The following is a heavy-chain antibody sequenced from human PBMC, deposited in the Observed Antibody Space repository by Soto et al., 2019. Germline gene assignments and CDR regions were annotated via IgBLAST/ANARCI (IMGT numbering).Heavy chain of an antibody. CDR3: ARGVVDIGETATLKSHYYNYMDV. J-gene: IGHJ6*03. Sequence: SETLSLTCAVYGGSFSGYYWSWIRQPPGKGLEWIGEINHSGSTNYNPSLKSRVTISVDTSKNQFSLKLSSVTAADTAVYYCARGVVDIGETATLKSHYYNYMDVWGKGTTVTVSS. V-gene: IGHV4-34*01. D-gene: IGHD5-12*01. CDR1: GGSFSGYY. CDR2: INHSGST.